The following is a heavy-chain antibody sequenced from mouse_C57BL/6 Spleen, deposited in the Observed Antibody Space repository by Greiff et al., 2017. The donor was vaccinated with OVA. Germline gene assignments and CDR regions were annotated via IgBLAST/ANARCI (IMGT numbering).Heavy chain of an antibody. V-gene: IGHV5-16*01. J-gene: IGHJ1*03. CDR2: INYDGSST. Sequence: DVKLVESEGGLVQPGSSMKLSCTASGFTFSDYYMAWVRQVPEKGLEWVANINYDGSSTYYLDSLKSRFIISRDNAKIILYLQMSSLKSEDTATYYCARSRLGYFDVWGTGTTVTVSS. CDR1: GFTFSDYY. CDR3: ARSRLGYFDV.